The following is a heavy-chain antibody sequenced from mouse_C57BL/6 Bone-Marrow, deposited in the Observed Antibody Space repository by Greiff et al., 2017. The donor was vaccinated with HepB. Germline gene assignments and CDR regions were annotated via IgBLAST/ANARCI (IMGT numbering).Heavy chain of an antibody. J-gene: IGHJ1*03. CDR2: ISDGGSYT. D-gene: IGHD1-1*01. V-gene: IGHV5-4*01. Sequence: EVQLVESGGGLVKPGGSLKLSCAASGFTFSSYAMSWVRQTPEKRLEWVATISDGGSYTYYPDNVKGRFTISRDNAKKNLYLQMSHLKSEDTAMYYCARGRGLATVVTYWYFDVWGTGTTVTVSS. CDR3: ARGRGLATVVTYWYFDV. CDR1: GFTFSSYA.